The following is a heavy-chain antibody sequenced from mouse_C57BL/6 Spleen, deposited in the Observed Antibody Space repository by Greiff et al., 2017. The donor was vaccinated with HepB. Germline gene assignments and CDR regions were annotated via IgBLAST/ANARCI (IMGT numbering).Heavy chain of an antibody. CDR3: ARVLDGYNYYAMDY. J-gene: IGHJ4*01. CDR1: GYTFTSYW. D-gene: IGHD2-3*01. Sequence: VQLQQSGAELVKPGASVKLSCKASGYTFTSYWMHWVKQRPGQGLEWIGMIHPNSGSTNYNEKFKSKATLTVDTSSSTAYMQLSSLTSEDSAVYYCARVLDGYNYYAMDYWGQGTSVTVSS. V-gene: IGHV1-64*01. CDR2: IHPNSGST.